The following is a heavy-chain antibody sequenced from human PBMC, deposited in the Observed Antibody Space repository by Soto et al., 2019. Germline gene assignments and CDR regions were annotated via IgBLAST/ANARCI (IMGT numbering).Heavy chain of an antibody. CDR1: GFTFSNYW. Sequence: EVQLVASGGGLVQPGGSLRLSCVGSGFTFSNYWMNWVRHIPGKGLEWVAKIKQDGSDKYYLDSVKGRFTISRDNAKNSLYLQMSSLRAEDTAVYYCARATYSTTAYWGQGTLVNVSS. J-gene: IGHJ4*02. CDR2: IKQDGSDK. V-gene: IGHV3-7*01. CDR3: ARATYSTTAY. D-gene: IGHD6-13*01.